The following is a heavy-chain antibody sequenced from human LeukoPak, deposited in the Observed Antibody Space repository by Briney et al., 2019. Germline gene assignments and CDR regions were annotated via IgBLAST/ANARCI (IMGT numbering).Heavy chain of an antibody. CDR1: GGTFSRHY. CDR3: AREGTAGTNLNWFDP. CDR2: IDYSGST. D-gene: IGHD1-1*01. J-gene: IGHJ5*02. V-gene: IGHV4-59*11. Sequence: SETLSLTCTVSGGTFSRHYWSWIRQPPGKGLEWIAYIDYSGSTNYSPSLKSRVTLSVDTSKTQFSLRLTSVTAADTAVYYCAREGTAGTNLNWFDPWGQGTLVTVSS.